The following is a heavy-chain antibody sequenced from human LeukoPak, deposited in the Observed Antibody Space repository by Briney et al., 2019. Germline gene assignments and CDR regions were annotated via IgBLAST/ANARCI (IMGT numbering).Heavy chain of an antibody. CDR1: GFTFNTYW. Sequence: GGSLRLSCAASGFTFNTYWMHWVRQAPGEGPVWVAHILNDGGSTSYADSVKGRFTISRDNSKSTLILQMNSLRVEDTALYYCTKRVKYGGTWDHFADWGQGTLVTVSS. CDR2: ILNDGGST. J-gene: IGHJ4*02. V-gene: IGHV3-74*01. D-gene: IGHD1-26*01. CDR3: TKRVKYGGTWDHFAD.